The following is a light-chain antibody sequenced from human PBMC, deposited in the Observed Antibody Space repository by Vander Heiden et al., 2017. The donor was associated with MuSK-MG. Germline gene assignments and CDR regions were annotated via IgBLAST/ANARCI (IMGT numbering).Light chain of an antibody. V-gene: IGKV1-39*01. CDR3: QQSYNIPWT. J-gene: IGKJ1*01. Sequence: DIQVTQSPPSLSASLEYTITLTCRTSQSVNTYFNWYQQRPGKAPQLLIYAVSSLQTGVPSRFSGRGSGTDFTLTISGLQPEDVATYFCQQSYNIPWTFGAGTKVEV. CDR1: QSVNTY. CDR2: AVS.